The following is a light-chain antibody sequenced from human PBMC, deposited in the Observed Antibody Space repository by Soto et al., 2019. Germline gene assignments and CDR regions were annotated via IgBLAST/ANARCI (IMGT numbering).Light chain of an antibody. V-gene: IGKV2-28*01. J-gene: IGKJ5*01. CDR1: QSLLHSNGYNY. Sequence: DIVMTQSPLSLPVTPGEPASISCSSSQSLLHSNGYNYLDWYLQKPGQSPQLLISLGSNRASGVPDRFSGSGSGSDFTLKISRVEAEDLGVYYCMQALQTPITFGQGTRLEIK. CDR3: MQALQTPIT. CDR2: LGS.